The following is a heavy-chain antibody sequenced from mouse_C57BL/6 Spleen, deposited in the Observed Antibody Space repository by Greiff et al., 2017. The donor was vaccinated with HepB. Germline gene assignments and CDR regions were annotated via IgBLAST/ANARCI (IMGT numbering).Heavy chain of an antibody. Sequence: EVMLVESGGDLVKPGGSLKLSCAASGFTFSSYGMSWVRQTPDKRLEWVATISSGGSYTYYPDSVKGRFTISRDNAKNTLYLQMSSLKSEDTAMYYCARSPPLNWSFAYWGQGTLVTVSA. CDR1: GFTFSSYG. CDR3: ARSPPLNWSFAY. V-gene: IGHV5-6*02. CDR2: ISSGGSYT. D-gene: IGHD4-1*01. J-gene: IGHJ3*01.